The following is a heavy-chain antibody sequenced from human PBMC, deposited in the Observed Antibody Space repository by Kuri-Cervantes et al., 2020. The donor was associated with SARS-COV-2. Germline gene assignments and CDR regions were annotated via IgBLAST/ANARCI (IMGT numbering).Heavy chain of an antibody. CDR1: GHSLTDSS. V-gene: IGHV1-24*01. Sequence: ASVKVSCKVSGHSLTDSSMHWVRQAPGKGLEWMGGFDPEDGETIYAQKFQGRVTITADKSTSTAYMELSSLRSEDTAVYYCARSGLLRDWFDPWGQGTLVTVSS. J-gene: IGHJ5*02. CDR3: ARSGLLRDWFDP. D-gene: IGHD5-24*01. CDR2: FDPEDGET.